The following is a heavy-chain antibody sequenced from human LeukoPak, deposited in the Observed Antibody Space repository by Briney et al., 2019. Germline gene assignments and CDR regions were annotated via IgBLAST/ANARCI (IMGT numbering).Heavy chain of an antibody. D-gene: IGHD3-16*01. CDR2: IHPGDSDT. V-gene: IGHV5-51*01. CDR3: ARHEIRSPWGTFDF. J-gene: IGHJ5*01. CDR1: GYRFSTYW. Sequence: GESLKISCKGSGYRFSTYWIGWVRQMSGKGLEWMGIIHPGDSDTRYSPSFRGQVTISVDKSISTAYLQWISLKASDTAIYYCARHEIRSPWGTFDFWGQGTLVTVSS.